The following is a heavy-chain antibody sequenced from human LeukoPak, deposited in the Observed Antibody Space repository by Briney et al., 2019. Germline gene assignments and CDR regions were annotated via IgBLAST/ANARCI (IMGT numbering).Heavy chain of an antibody. CDR2: ISYDGSNK. D-gene: IGHD6-6*01. J-gene: IGHJ4*02. Sequence: PGRSLRLSCVASGFTFSSYGMHRVRQAPGKGLEWVAAISYDGSNKYYADSVKGRFTISRDNSKNTLYLQMNSLRAEDTAVYYCARDPIAARLYFDYWGQGTLVTVSS. CDR1: GFTFSSYG. V-gene: IGHV3-30*19. CDR3: ARDPIAARLYFDY.